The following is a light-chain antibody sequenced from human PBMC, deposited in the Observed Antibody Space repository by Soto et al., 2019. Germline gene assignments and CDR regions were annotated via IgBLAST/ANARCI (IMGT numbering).Light chain of an antibody. Sequence: QSALTQPASVSASPGQSITISCTGTSSDVGGYKFVSWYQHHPGKAPKLMIYEVSKRPSGVPDRFSGSKSGNTASLTISGLQAEDEADYYCCSYAGSYPYVFGTGTKLTVL. CDR2: EVS. V-gene: IGLV2-11*01. CDR1: SSDVGGYKF. CDR3: CSYAGSYPYV. J-gene: IGLJ1*01.